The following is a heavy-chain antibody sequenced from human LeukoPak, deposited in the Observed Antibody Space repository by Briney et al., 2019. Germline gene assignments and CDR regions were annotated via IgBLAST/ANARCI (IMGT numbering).Heavy chain of an antibody. CDR2: IIPILGIA. CDR1: GGTFSSYA. CDR3: ARDRGSYYDSNFPNWRY. Sequence: ASVKVSCKASGGTFSSYAISWVQQAPGQGLEWMGRIIPILGIANYAQKFQGRVTITADKSTSTAYMELSSLRSEDTAVYYCARDRGSYYDSNFPNWRYWGQGTQVTVSS. D-gene: IGHD3-22*01. V-gene: IGHV1-69*04. J-gene: IGHJ4*02.